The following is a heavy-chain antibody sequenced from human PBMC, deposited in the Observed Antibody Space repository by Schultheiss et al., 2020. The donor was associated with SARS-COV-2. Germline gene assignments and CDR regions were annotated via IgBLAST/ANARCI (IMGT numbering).Heavy chain of an antibody. Sequence: SETLSLTCAVYGGSFSGYYWSWIRQSPGKGLEWIGYIYHRGSTNYNPSLKSRVTISVDTSKNQFSLKLSSVTAADTAVYYCAKVASPYSSSRGKTYEYFQHWGQGTLVTVSS. CDR2: IYHRGST. CDR1: GGSFSGYY. D-gene: IGHD6-13*01. CDR3: AKVASPYSSSRGKTYEYFQH. V-gene: IGHV4-59*01. J-gene: IGHJ1*01.